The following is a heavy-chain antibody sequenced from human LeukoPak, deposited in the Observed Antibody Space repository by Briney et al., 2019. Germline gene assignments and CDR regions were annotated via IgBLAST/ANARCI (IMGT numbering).Heavy chain of an antibody. CDR1: GFTFSSYE. J-gene: IGHJ4*02. D-gene: IGHD3-3*01. Sequence: GGSLRPSCAASGFTFSSYEMNWVRQAPGKGLEWVSYISSSGSTIYYADSVKGRFTISRDNAKNSLYLQMNSLRAEDTAVYYCARGGYDFWSGPLFDYWGQGTLVTVSS. CDR3: ARGGYDFWSGPLFDY. V-gene: IGHV3-48*03. CDR2: ISSSGSTI.